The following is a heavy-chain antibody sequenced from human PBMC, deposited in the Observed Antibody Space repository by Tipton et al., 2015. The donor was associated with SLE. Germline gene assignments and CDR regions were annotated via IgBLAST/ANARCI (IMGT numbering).Heavy chain of an antibody. CDR3: ARNSHSSGRFVDYYYYMDV. V-gene: IGHV4-61*02. D-gene: IGHD6-19*01. CDR2: IYTSGNT. Sequence: LRFSCTVSGGSISSTNYFWTWIRQPAGKGLEWIGRIYTSGNTNYNPSLQSRVTISIDTSKNQFSLKLSSVTAADTAVYYCARNSHSSGRFVDYYYYMDVWGKGTTVTVSS. J-gene: IGHJ6*03. CDR1: GGSISSTNYF.